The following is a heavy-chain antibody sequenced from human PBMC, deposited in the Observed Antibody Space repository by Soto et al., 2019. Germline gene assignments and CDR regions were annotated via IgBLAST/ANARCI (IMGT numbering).Heavy chain of an antibody. J-gene: IGHJ5*02. CDR2: INHSGST. D-gene: IGHD6-13*01. Sequence: QVQLQQWGAGLLKPSETLSLTCAVYGGSFSGYYWSWIRQPPGKGLEWIGEINHSGSTNYNPSLKSRVTKSVDTSKNQVSLKLSSVTAADTAVYYCARVLDSSSWYAWFDPWGQGTLVTVSS. V-gene: IGHV4-34*01. CDR1: GGSFSGYY. CDR3: ARVLDSSSWYAWFDP.